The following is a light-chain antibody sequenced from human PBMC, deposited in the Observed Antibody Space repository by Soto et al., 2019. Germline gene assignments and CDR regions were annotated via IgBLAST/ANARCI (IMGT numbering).Light chain of an antibody. Sequence: QSALTQPASVSGSPGQSITISCTGTSSDVGGYNYVSWYQQHPGKAPKLMIYEVSNRPSGVSNRFSGSKSGNTASLTISGHQAEDEADYYCSSYTRSTTLVFGTGTKVTVL. CDR2: EVS. V-gene: IGLV2-14*01. CDR3: SSYTRSTTLV. J-gene: IGLJ1*01. CDR1: SSDVGGYNY.